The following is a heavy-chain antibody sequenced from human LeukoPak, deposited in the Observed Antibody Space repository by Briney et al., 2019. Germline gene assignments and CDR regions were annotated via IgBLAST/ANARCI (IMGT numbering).Heavy chain of an antibody. CDR1: GGSISSYY. D-gene: IGHD2-21*01. V-gene: IGHV4-59*01. Sequence: SETLSLTCTVSGGSISSYYWSWIRQPPGKGLEWIGYIYYSGSTNYNPSLKSRVTISVDTSKNQFSLRLSSVTAADTAVYYCARGLGDPGWFDPWGQGTLVTVSS. CDR3: ARGLGDPGWFDP. CDR2: IYYSGST. J-gene: IGHJ5*02.